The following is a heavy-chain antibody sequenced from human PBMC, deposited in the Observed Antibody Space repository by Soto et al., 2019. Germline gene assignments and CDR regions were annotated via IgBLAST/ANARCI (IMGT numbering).Heavy chain of an antibody. J-gene: IGHJ6*02. CDR3: AREFPHCSGGSCYSNDYYGMDV. CDR1: GYTFTGYY. V-gene: IGHV1-2*04. Sequence: ASVKVSCKASGYTFTGYYMHWVRQAPGQGLEWMGWINPNSGGTNYAQKFQGWVTMTRDTSISTAYMELSGLRSDDTAVYYCAREFPHCSGGSCYSNDYYGMDVWGQGTTVTVSS. CDR2: INPNSGGT. D-gene: IGHD2-15*01.